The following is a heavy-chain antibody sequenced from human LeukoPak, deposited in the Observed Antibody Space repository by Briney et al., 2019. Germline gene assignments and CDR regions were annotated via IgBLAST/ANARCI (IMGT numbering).Heavy chain of an antibody. CDR2: IYYSGST. Sequence: PSETLSLTCTVSGGSISSYYWSWIRQPPGKGLEWIGNIYYSGSTNYNPSLKSRVTISVDRSKNQFSLKLSSVTAADTAVYYCARDRGRVATAGAFDIWGQGTMVTVSS. J-gene: IGHJ3*02. V-gene: IGHV4-59*12. CDR3: ARDRGRVATAGAFDI. D-gene: IGHD5-12*01. CDR1: GGSISSYY.